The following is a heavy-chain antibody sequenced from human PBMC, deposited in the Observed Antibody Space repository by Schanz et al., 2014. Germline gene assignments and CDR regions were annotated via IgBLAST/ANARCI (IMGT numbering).Heavy chain of an antibody. CDR1: GFSFSTYW. CDR3: AASSGWHPTTDY. D-gene: IGHD6-19*01. Sequence: VQLVESGGGLVKPGRSLRLSCAASGFSFSTYWMSWVRQAPGKGLEWVANIKRDGSEKNYLDSVKGRFTISRDNAKSSLYLQMNSLRVEDTAVYYCAASSGWHPTTDYWGQGTLVTVSS. J-gene: IGHJ4*02. CDR2: IKRDGSEK. V-gene: IGHV3-7*05.